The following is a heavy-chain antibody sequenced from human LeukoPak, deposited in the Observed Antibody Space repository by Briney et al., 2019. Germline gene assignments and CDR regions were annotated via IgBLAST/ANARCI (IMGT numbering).Heavy chain of an antibody. D-gene: IGHD6-13*01. CDR2: IYYIGST. J-gene: IGHJ4*02. CDR3: ARAQAAAGLY. Sequence: SETLSLTCTVSGGSIRSYYWSWIRQPPGKGLECIGYIYYIGSTNYNPSLKSRVTISLDTSKSQFSLKLTSVTPADTAVYYCARAQAAAGLYWGQGTLVTVSS. V-gene: IGHV4-59*01. CDR1: GGSIRSYY.